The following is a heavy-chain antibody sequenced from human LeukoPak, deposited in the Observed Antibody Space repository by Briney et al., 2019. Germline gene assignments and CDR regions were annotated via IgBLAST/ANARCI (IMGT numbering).Heavy chain of an antibody. J-gene: IGHJ4*02. Sequence: QPGGSLTLSCAASGFTFSNTWMHWVRQAPGKGLEWVAVISYDGSNKYYADSVKGRFTISRDNSKNTLYLQMNSLRAEDTTVYYCARDGWLQPFDYWGQGTLVTVSS. CDR1: GFTFSNTW. CDR3: ARDGWLQPFDY. V-gene: IGHV3-30*03. CDR2: ISYDGSNK. D-gene: IGHD5-24*01.